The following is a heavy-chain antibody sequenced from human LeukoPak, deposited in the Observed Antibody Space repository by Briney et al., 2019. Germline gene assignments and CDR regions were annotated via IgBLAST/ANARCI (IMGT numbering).Heavy chain of an antibody. CDR2: ISWNSGSI. D-gene: IGHD3-16*01. V-gene: IGHV3-9*01. CDR3: ARSSFPYYFDY. Sequence: GGSLRLSCAASGFTFDDYAMHWVRQAPGKGLEWVSGISWNSGSIGYADSVKGRFTISRDNAKNTLYLQMNSVRAEDTAVYYCARSSFPYYFDYWGQGTLVTVSS. J-gene: IGHJ4*02. CDR1: GFTFDDYA.